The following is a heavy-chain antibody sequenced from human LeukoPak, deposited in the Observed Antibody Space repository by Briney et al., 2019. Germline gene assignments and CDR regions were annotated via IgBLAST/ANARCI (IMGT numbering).Heavy chain of an antibody. Sequence: GGSLRLSCAASGFTFSSSAMSWVRQAPGKGLEWVSAISGSGGSSYYADSVKGRFTISRDNFKNTLYLQMNSLRAEDTAVYYCAKYGYFPYYFDYWGQGTLVTVSS. CDR1: GFTFSSSA. V-gene: IGHV3-23*01. D-gene: IGHD2/OR15-2a*01. CDR3: AKYGYFPYYFDY. CDR2: ISGSGGSS. J-gene: IGHJ4*02.